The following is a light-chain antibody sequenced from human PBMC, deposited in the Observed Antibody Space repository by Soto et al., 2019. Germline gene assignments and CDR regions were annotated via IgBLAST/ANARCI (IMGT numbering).Light chain of an antibody. CDR3: QSYDSSLSAPV. Sequence: QSVLTQPPSVSGAPGQRVTIPCTGSSSNIGAGYDVHWYQQLPGTAPKLLIYGNSNRPSGVPDRFSGSKSGTSASLAITGLQAEDEADYYCQSYDSSLSAPVFGTGTKLTVL. J-gene: IGLJ1*01. CDR2: GNS. CDR1: SSNIGAGYD. V-gene: IGLV1-40*01.